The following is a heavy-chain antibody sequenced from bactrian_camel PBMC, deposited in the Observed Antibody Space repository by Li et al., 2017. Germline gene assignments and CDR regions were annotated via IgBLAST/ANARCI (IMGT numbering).Heavy chain of an antibody. J-gene: IGHJ6*01. CDR3: AAEEHCGAAVGANLWLSGAEFGS. CDR1: GHSLSDYC. Sequence: VQLVESGGGSVQAGGSLRLSCAASGHSLSDYCMAWFRQAPGKEREGVAAIDSWGTTRVVDSVQGRFTISKDIPKNTLYLQMTSLKPEDTARYFCAAEEHCGAAVGANLWLSGAEFGSWGQGTQVTVS. D-gene: IGHD1*01. V-gene: IGHV3S55*01. CDR2: IDSWGTT.